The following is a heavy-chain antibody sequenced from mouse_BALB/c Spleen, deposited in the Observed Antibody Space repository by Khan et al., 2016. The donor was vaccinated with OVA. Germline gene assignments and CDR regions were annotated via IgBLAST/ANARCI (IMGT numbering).Heavy chain of an antibody. CDR2: INPSNNYT. CDR3: VREGAYYRSDGWFAY. D-gene: IGHD2-14*01. J-gene: IGHJ3*01. V-gene: IGHV1-4*01. CDR1: GYTFTSYT. Sequence: QVQLQQSGAELARPGASVKMSCKASGYTFTSYTMHWVRQRPGPTLEWIGHINPSNNYTNYNQNLKDTATLIVDKSSSTAYMQLNSLTSEDSAVYYCVREGAYYRSDGWFAYWGQGTLVTV.